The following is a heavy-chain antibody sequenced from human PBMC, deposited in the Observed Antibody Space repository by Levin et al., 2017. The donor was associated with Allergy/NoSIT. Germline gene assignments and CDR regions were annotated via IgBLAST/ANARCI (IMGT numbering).Heavy chain of an antibody. D-gene: IGHD5-18*01. Sequence: SQTLSLTCTVSGGSISTYFWMWFRQPAGKGLEWIGHIQNTGNANYNPSLKSRVTMSLDTSKNQFSLKLNSVIAADTAVYYCARDREHSHGRDMGVWGQGTTVIVSS. CDR2: IQNTGNA. CDR1: GGSISTYF. J-gene: IGHJ6*02. V-gene: IGHV4-4*07. CDR3: ARDREHSHGRDMGV.